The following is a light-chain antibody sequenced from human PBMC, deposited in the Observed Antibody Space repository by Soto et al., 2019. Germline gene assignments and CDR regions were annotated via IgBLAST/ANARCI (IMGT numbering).Light chain of an antibody. CDR1: SSDVGGYRY. CDR2: EVS. J-gene: IGLJ1*01. CDR3: SSYEGSNTYV. V-gene: IGLV2-8*01. Sequence: QSVLTQPPSASGSPGQSITISCTGTSSDVGGYRYVSWYQQYPNKAPRLIIYEVSRRPSGVPDRFSGSKSGNVASLTVSGLQAEDEADYYCSSYEGSNTYVFGTGTKVT.